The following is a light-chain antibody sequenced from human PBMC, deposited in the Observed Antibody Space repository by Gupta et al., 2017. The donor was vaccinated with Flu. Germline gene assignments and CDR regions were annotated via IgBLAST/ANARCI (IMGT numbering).Light chain of an antibody. CDR2: EVT. V-gene: IGLV2-8*01. CDR3: CSFGGINKRGV. CDR1: SSDIGAYNY. Sequence: QSALTQPPSASGSPGQSVTISCTGTSSDIGAYNYVSWYQQHPGKAPKLIIYEVTKRPSGVSDRFSGSKSDNTASLTVSGPQAEDEADYYCCSFGGINKRGVFGGGTKLTVL. J-gene: IGLJ2*01.